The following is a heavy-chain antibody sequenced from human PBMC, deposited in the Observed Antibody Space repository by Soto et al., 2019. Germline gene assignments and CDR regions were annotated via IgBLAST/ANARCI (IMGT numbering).Heavy chain of an antibody. CDR3: ARVNTDDYYSGALDF. CDR2: INPNNGDT. J-gene: IGHJ4*02. V-gene: IGHV1-2*02. D-gene: IGHD2-15*01. CDR1: GYTFTGYY. Sequence: ASVKVSCKASGYTFTGYYLHWLRQAPGQGLEWMGWINPNNGDTNYAHHFQGRVTMTRDTSISTAYMELSGLTSDDTAVYYCARVNTDDYYSGALDFWGQGTLVTVSS.